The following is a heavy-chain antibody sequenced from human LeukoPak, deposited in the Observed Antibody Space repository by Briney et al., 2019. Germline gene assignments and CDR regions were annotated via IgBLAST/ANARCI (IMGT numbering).Heavy chain of an antibody. J-gene: IGHJ6*03. Sequence: KPSENLSLTCAVSGGSISGYYWSWIRQPPGEGLGWIGEIYYSGTTNYNPSLKSLVPISVDTSKNQFSLKLSSVAAADTAVYYCARELLSDYYYYHMDVWGKGTTVTVSS. CDR3: ARELLSDYYYYHMDV. D-gene: IGHD3-16*02. CDR2: IYYSGTT. V-gene: IGHV4-59*01. CDR1: GGSISGYY.